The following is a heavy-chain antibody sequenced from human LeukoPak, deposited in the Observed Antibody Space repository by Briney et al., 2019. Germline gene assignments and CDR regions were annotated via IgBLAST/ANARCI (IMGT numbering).Heavy chain of an antibody. J-gene: IGHJ1*01. CDR2: FDPEDGET. Sequence: ASVKVSCKVSGYTLTELSMHWVRQAPGKGLEWMGGFDPEDGETIYAQKFQGRVTMTEDTSTDTAYMELSGLRSEDTAVYYCATGITGTGYFQHWGQGTLVTVSS. V-gene: IGHV1-24*01. CDR3: ATGITGTGYFQH. CDR1: GYTLTELS. D-gene: IGHD1-7*01.